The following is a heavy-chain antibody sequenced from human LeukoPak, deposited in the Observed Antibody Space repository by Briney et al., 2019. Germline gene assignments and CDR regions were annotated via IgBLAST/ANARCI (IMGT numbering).Heavy chain of an antibody. CDR1: GFTFSSYD. CDR3: ARGRDGYNYYYYYGMDV. D-gene: IGHD5-24*01. Sequence: GGSLRLSCAASGFTFSSYDMHWVRQATGKGLEWVSAIGTAGDTYYPGSVKGRFTISRENAKNSLYPQMNSLRAGDTAVYYCARGRDGYNYYYYYGMDVWGQGTTVTVSS. J-gene: IGHJ6*02. V-gene: IGHV3-13*01. CDR2: IGTAGDT.